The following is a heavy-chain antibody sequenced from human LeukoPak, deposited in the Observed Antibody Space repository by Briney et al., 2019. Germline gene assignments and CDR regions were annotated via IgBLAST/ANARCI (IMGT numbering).Heavy chain of an antibody. V-gene: IGHV1-69*01. CDR1: RGTFSRYA. D-gene: IGHD3-22*01. J-gene: IGHJ4*02. CDR3: ARDAAIYDSGAYYYLW. Sequence: SVKVSCKASRGTFSRYAISWVRQAPGQGLEWMGGITPMFGTANYAQKFQGRVTITADESTRTAYMDLKSLKFEDTAVYYCARDAAIYDSGAYYYLWWGQGTLVTASS. CDR2: ITPMFGTA.